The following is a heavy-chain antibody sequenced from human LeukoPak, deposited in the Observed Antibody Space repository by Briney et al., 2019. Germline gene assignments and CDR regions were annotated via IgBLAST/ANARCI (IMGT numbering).Heavy chain of an antibody. CDR1: GYTFTSYG. V-gene: IGHV1-18*01. D-gene: IGHD1-14*01. CDR3: ARGRPGSVRAPTNY. Sequence: GASVKVSCKASGYTFTSYGISWVRQAPGQGLEWMGWISAYNGNTNYAQKLQGRVTMTTDTSTSTAYMELRSLRSDDPAVYYCARGRPGSVRAPTNYWGQGTLVAVSS. CDR2: ISAYNGNT. J-gene: IGHJ4*02.